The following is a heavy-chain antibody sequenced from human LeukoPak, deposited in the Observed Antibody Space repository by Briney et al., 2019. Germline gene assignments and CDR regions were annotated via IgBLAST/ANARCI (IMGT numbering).Heavy chain of an antibody. CDR2: IHTSGST. D-gene: IGHD3-3*01. CDR1: GVSISSFY. V-gene: IGHV4-4*07. J-gene: IGHJ5*02. CDR3: AREISTLFGVVTMRFDP. Sequence: PSETLSLTCTVSGVSISSFYWSRIRQPAGKGLEWIGRIHTSGSTNYNPSLKSRVTMSADTSKKQFTLNLRSVTAADTAVYYCAREISTLFGVVTMRFDPWGQGTLVIVSS.